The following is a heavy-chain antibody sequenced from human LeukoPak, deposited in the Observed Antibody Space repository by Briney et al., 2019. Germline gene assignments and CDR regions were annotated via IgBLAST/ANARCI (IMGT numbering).Heavy chain of an antibody. CDR2: IYYSGST. CDR1: GGSVSSGSYY. V-gene: IGHV4-61*01. CDR3: ARENYDFWSGYYSGGWFDP. J-gene: IGHJ5*02. Sequence: KSSETLSLTCTVSGGSVSSGSYYWSWIRQPPGKGLEWIGYIYYSGSTNYNPSLKSRVTISVDTSKNQFSLKLSSVTAADTAVYYCARENYDFWSGYYSGGWFDPWGQGTLVTVSS. D-gene: IGHD3-3*01.